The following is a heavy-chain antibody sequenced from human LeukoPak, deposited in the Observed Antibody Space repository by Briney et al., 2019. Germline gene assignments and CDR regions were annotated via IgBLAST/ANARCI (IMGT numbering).Heavy chain of an antibody. D-gene: IGHD4-17*01. V-gene: IGHV4-59*01. CDR1: GGSISYYY. CDR2: IYYSGAT. J-gene: IGHJ6*02. CDR3: AREDPQTTVPEGMDV. Sequence: SETLSLTCTVSGGSISYYYWSWIRQSPGKGLEWIGYIYYSGATNYNPSLKSRVTLSVDTSKNQFSLQLRSVTAADTAVYYCAREDPQTTVPEGMDVWGQGTTVTVSS.